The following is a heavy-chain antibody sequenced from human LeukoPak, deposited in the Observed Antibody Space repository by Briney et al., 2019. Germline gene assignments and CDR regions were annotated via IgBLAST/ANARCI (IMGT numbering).Heavy chain of an antibody. CDR1: GGSISSSSYY. V-gene: IGHV4-39*07. Sequence: PSETLSLTCTVSGGSISSSSYYWGWIRQPPGKGLEWIGSIYYSGSTNYNPSLKSRVTISVDTSKNQFSLKLSSVTAADTAVYYCARVLSDYGDYGLVDYWGQGTLVTVSS. CDR3: ARVLSDYGDYGLVDY. D-gene: IGHD4-17*01. CDR2: IYYSGST. J-gene: IGHJ4*02.